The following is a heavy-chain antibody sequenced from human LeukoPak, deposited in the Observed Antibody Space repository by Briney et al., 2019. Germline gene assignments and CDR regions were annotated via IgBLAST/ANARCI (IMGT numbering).Heavy chain of an antibody. D-gene: IGHD3-3*01. V-gene: IGHV1-8*03. Sequence: ASVKVSCQASGYTFTSYDINWVRQATGQGLEWMGWMNPNSGNTGYAQKFQGRVTITRNTSISTAYMELSSLRSEDTAVYYCARGHYDFWSGHYLSNWFDPWGQGALVTVSS. CDR1: GYTFTSYD. CDR3: ARGHYDFWSGHYLSNWFDP. J-gene: IGHJ5*02. CDR2: MNPNSGNT.